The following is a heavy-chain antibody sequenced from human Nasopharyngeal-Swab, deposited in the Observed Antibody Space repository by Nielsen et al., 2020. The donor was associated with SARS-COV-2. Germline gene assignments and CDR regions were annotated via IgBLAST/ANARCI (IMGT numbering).Heavy chain of an antibody. CDR2: IGTAGDT. V-gene: IGHV3-13*01. J-gene: IGHJ3*02. CDR1: GFTFSSYD. D-gene: IGHD3-22*01. Sequence: GESLKISCAASGFTFSSYDMHWVRQATGKGLEWVSAIGTAGDTYYPGSVKGRFTISRENAKNSLYLHMNSLRAGDTAVYYCARGGGYYYDSSGSIDAFDIWGQGTMVTVSS. CDR3: ARGGGYYYDSSGSIDAFDI.